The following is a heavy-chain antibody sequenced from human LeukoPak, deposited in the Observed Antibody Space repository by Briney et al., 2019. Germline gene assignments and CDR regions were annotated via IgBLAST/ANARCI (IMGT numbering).Heavy chain of an antibody. D-gene: IGHD5-18*01. Sequence: SETLSLTCAVSGYSISSGSYWGWIRQPPGKGPEWIGSIFHSGTTYHNPSLKSRVTISVDTSKNQVSLKLSSVTAADTAVYYCARDLSVTAKFDYWGQGTLVTVSS. J-gene: IGHJ4*02. V-gene: IGHV4-38-2*02. CDR3: ARDLSVTAKFDY. CDR1: GYSISSGSY. CDR2: IFHSGTT.